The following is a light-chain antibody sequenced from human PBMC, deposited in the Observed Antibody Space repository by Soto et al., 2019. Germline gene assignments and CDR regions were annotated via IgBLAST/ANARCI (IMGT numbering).Light chain of an antibody. Sequence: QSVLTQPPSVSGAPGQRVTISCTGSSSNIGAGYDVHWYQQLPGTAPKLLIYGNSNRPSGVPDRFSGSKSGTAASLAITGLQAEYEADYYCQSYDRSLRGSRVFGTGTKLTVL. V-gene: IGLV1-40*01. CDR2: GNS. CDR3: QSYDRSLRGSRV. CDR1: SSNIGAGYD. J-gene: IGLJ1*01.